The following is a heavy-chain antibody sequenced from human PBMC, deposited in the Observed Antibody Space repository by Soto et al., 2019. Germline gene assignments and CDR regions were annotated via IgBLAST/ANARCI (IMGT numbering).Heavy chain of an antibody. V-gene: IGHV2-5*02. CDR3: AHSPSPRELPGYYFDY. CDR2: IYWDDDK. J-gene: IGHJ4*02. Sequence: QITLKESGPPLVKPTQTLTLTCTFSGFSLSTSGVGVGWIRQPPGKALEWLALIYWDDDKRYSPSLKSRLTITKDTSKNQVVLTMTNMDPVDTATYYCAHSPSPRELPGYYFDYWGQGTLVTVSS. D-gene: IGHD1-26*01. CDR1: GFSLSTSGVG.